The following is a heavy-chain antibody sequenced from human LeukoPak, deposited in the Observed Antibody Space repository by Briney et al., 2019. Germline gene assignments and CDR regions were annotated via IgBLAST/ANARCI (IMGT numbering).Heavy chain of an antibody. CDR2: IKGDGSST. D-gene: IGHD2-15*01. Sequence: GGSLRLSCAASGFTFTTYWMHWVRQVPGKGLVWVARIKGDGSSTRHADSMKGRFTISRDNAKNTPYLQMNSLRDEDTAVYYCARSVGNWFDPWGQGTLVTVSS. CDR3: ARSVGNWFDP. J-gene: IGHJ5*02. CDR1: GFTFTTYW. V-gene: IGHV3-74*01.